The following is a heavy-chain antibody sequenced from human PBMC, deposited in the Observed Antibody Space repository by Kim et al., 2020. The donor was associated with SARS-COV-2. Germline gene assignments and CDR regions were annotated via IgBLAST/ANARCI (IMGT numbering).Heavy chain of an antibody. CDR3: AGDRDDSSGYYYYWYFDL. Sequence: KGRFTISRDNSKNTLYLQRNSLRAEDTAVYYCAGDRDDSSGYYYYWYFDLWGRGTLVTVSS. V-gene: IGHV3-30*07. J-gene: IGHJ2*01. D-gene: IGHD3-22*01.